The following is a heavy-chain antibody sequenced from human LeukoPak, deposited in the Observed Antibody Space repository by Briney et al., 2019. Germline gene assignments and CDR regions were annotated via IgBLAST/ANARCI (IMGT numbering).Heavy chain of an antibody. Sequence: SETLSLTCTVSSVSISSGGYYWSWIRQHPGKGLEWIGYIYYSGSTYYNPSLKSRVTISVDTSKNQFSLKLSSVTAADTAVYYCARHLGSYSPKFDFWGQGILVTVSS. CDR1: SVSISSGGYY. V-gene: IGHV4-31*03. D-gene: IGHD1-26*01. CDR2: IYYSGST. CDR3: ARHLGSYSPKFDF. J-gene: IGHJ4*02.